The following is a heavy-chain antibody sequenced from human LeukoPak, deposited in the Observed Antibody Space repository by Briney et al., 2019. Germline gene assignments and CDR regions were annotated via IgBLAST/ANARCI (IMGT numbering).Heavy chain of an antibody. CDR2: IWYDGSNK. V-gene: IGHV3-33*06. D-gene: IGHD3-16*02. Sequence: GGSLRLSCAASGFTFSSYEMNWVRQAPGKGLEWVAVIWYDGSNKYYADSVKGRFTISRDNSKNTLYLQMNSLRAEDTAVYYCAKEYERLGELSFDYWGQGTLVTVSS. J-gene: IGHJ4*02. CDR1: GFTFSSYE. CDR3: AKEYERLGELSFDY.